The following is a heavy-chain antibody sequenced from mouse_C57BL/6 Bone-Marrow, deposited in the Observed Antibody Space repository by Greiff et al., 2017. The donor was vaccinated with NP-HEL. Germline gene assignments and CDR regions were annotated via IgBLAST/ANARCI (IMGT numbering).Heavy chain of an antibody. D-gene: IGHD1-1*01. Sequence: QVQLQQPGAELVKPGASVKMSCKASGYTFTSYWITWVKQSPGQGLEWIGDIYPGSGSTNYNEKFKSKATLTVDTSSSTAYMQLRRLTSDDSAVYYCAGHIATVVASDYFDDWGQGTTLTVSS. V-gene: IGHV1-55*01. CDR3: AGHIATVVASDYFDD. J-gene: IGHJ2*01. CDR2: IYPGSGST. CDR1: GYTFTSYW.